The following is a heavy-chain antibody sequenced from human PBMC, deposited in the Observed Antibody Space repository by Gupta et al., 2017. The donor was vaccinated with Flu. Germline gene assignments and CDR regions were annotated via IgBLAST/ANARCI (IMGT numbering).Heavy chain of an antibody. CDR2: GGT. D-gene: IGHD3-22*01. CDR3: ARDDKGSGYPPVDY. V-gene: IGHV1-2*02. J-gene: IGHJ4*02. Sequence: GGTNYAQKLQGRVTMTRDTSISTAYMELSRLRSDDTAVYYCARDDKGSGYPPVDYWGQGTLVTVSS.